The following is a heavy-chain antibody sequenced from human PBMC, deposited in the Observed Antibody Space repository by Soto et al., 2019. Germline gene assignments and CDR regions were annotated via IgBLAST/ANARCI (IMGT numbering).Heavy chain of an antibody. D-gene: IGHD1-1*01. CDR1: GLPVSGKKY. Sequence: GGSLRLSCAASGLPVSGKKYVAWGRQAPVKGLEVVSSRYDCDGSFYSDSLKGRFTTSSDSSKTTVYLQMNDLRPADTAVYYCATWHEREHAYDVWGQGTTVTVSS. CDR3: ATWHEREHAYDV. CDR2: RYDCDGS. V-gene: IGHV3-53*01. J-gene: IGHJ3*01.